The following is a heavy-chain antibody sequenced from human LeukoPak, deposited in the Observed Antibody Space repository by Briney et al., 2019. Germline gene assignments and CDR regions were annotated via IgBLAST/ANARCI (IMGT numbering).Heavy chain of an antibody. J-gene: IGHJ2*01. Sequence: SETLSLTCTVSAGSISSSYCSWIRQPPGKGLEWIGYIYYTGSTTYNPSLKSRVTISVDTSKNQFSLKLRSVTAADTAVYYCARDYGDIPPDWYYDLWGRGTLVTVSS. CDR1: AGSISSSY. D-gene: IGHD4-17*01. V-gene: IGHV4-59*01. CDR2: IYYTGST. CDR3: ARDYGDIPPDWYYDL.